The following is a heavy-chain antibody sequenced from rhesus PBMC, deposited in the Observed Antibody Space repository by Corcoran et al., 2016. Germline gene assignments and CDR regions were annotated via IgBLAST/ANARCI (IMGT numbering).Heavy chain of an antibody. CDR3: ARETTWGRFDV. D-gene: IGHD1-44*01. V-gene: IGHV4-73*01. CDR2: IYGNSAST. J-gene: IGHJ5-1*01. Sequence: QVKLQQWGEGLVKPSETLSLTCAVYGGSISGYYYWSWIRQPPGKGGEGLGCIGYIYGNSASTNSNPSLKNRVTISKDTSKNQFSLKLSSVTAADTAVYYCARETTWGRFDVWGPGVLVTVSS. CDR1: GGSISGYYY.